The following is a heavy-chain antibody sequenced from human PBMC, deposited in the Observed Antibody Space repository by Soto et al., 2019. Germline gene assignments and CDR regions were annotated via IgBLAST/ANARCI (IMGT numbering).Heavy chain of an antibody. CDR1: GYTFTSYD. CDR3: ASVYYYIVTCYILVH. J-gene: IGHJ1*01. CDR2: MNPNSGNT. D-gene: IGHD3-9*01. V-gene: IGHV1-8*01. Sequence: GASVKVSCKASGYTFTSYDINWVRQATGQGLEWMGWMNPNSGNTGYAQKFQGRVTMTRNTSISTAYMELSSLRSEDTAVYYCASVYYYIVTCYILVHWCLGTRVTVS.